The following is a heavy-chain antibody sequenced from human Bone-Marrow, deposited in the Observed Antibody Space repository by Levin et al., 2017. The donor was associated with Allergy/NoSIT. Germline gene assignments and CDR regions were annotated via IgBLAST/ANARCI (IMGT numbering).Heavy chain of an antibody. CDR2: INGDGTGT. V-gene: IGHV3-74*01. CDR3: ARGGMNHGFDV. Sequence: GGSLRLSCGASGFSFSSYWMHWVRQAPGKGLVWVSRINGDGTGTIYADSVKGRFTISRDNAKNTMYLQMNSLRAEDTAVYYCARGGMNHGFDVWGQGTMVTVSS. D-gene: IGHD3-16*01. J-gene: IGHJ3*01. CDR1: GFSFSSYW.